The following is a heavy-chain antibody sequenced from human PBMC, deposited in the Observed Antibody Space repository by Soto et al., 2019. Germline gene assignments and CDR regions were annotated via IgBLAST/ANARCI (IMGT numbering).Heavy chain of an antibody. CDR1: GFTFNTYW. V-gene: IGHV3-74*01. CDR3: ARGRYYGMDV. CDR2: INSDGTST. Sequence: EVQLVESGGGLVQPGGSLRLPCAGSGFTFNTYWIHWVRQAPGKGLVWVSCINSDGTSTRYADSVKGRFTISRDNAKNTLYLQMTSLRTEDTAVYYCARGRYYGMDVWGQGTTVTVSS. J-gene: IGHJ6*02.